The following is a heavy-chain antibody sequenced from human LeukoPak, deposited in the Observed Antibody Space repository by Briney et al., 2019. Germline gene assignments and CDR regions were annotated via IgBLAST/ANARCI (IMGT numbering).Heavy chain of an antibody. Sequence: SETLSLTCTVSGYSMTSGYYWGWIRQPPGKGLEWIGTIYHSGNTYYNPSLRSRVTILVDTSKNQFSLNVRSVMAADTAVYYCARVGGSGSYFDYWGQGTLVTVSS. CDR1: GYSMTSGYY. CDR2: IYHSGNT. D-gene: IGHD3-10*01. V-gene: IGHV4-38-2*02. J-gene: IGHJ4*02. CDR3: ARVGGSGSYFDY.